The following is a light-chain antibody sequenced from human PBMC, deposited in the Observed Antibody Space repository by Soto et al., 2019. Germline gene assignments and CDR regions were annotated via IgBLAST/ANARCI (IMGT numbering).Light chain of an antibody. CDR2: DAS. Sequence: EIVLTQSPDTLSLSPGERATLSCRASQSVRSSLAWYQQKPGQAPRLLIYDASNRATGIPTRFSGSGSGTDFTLTISSLEPEDLPRYYWQQRSNWPPEVTFGPGTKVDIK. J-gene: IGKJ3*01. V-gene: IGKV3-11*01. CDR3: QQRSNWPPEVT. CDR1: QSVRSS.